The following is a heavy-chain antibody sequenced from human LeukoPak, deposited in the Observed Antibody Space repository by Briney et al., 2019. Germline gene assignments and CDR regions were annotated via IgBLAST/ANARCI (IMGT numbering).Heavy chain of an antibody. J-gene: IGHJ4*02. CDR3: ARTGLRFLEYVY. CDR1: GGTFSSYA. D-gene: IGHD3-3*01. V-gene: IGHV1-2*02. CDR2: IIPNSGGT. Sequence: ASVKVSCKASGGTFSSYAISWVRQAPGQGLEWMGGIIPNSGGTNYAQKFQGRVTMTRDTFISTAYMELSRLRSDDTAVYYCARTGLRFLEYVYWGQGTLVTVSS.